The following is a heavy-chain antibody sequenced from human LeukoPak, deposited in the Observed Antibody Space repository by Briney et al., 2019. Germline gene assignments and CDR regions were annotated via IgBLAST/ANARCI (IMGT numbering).Heavy chain of an antibody. Sequence: SGTLSLTCAVSGGSISSSNWWSWVRQPPGKGLEWIGEIYHSGSTYYNPSLKSRVTISVDTSKNQFSLKLSSVTAADTAVYYCARGGYCGGDCYFYYWGQGTLVTVSS. J-gene: IGHJ4*02. CDR3: ARGGYCGGDCYFYY. CDR2: IYHSGST. D-gene: IGHD2-21*02. CDR1: GGSISSSNW. V-gene: IGHV4-4*02.